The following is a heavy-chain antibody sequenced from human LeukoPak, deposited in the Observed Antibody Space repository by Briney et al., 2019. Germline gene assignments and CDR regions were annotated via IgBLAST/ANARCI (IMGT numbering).Heavy chain of an antibody. V-gene: IGHV3-21*01. CDR3: ARADYGDYRYYYYGMDV. J-gene: IGHJ6*02. Sequence: TGGSLRLSCTASGFTFSDYAMNWVRQAPGKGLEWVSSISSSSSYIYYADSVKGRFTISRDNAKNSLYLQMNSLRAEDTAVYYCARADYGDYRYYYYGMDVWGQGTTVTVSS. D-gene: IGHD4-17*01. CDR2: ISSSSSYI. CDR1: GFTFSDYA.